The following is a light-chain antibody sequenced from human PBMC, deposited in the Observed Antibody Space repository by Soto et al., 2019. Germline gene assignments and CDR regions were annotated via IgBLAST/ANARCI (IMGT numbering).Light chain of an antibody. CDR2: AAS. Sequence: DIQLTQSPSFLSASVGDRVTITCRASQGISSYLAWYQQKPGKAPKLLIYAASTLQSGVPSRFSRSGSGTEFPLTIARQQPENFATYYRQQLNSYSGTFGQGTKLEIK. J-gene: IGKJ2*01. CDR3: QQLNSYSGT. CDR1: QGISSY. V-gene: IGKV1-9*01.